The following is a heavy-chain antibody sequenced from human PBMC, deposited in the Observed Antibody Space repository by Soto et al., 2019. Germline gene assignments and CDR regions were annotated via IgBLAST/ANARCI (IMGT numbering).Heavy chain of an antibody. Sequence: QVQLVQSGAEVKKPGSSVKVSCKASGGTFSSYAISWVRQAPGQGLEWMGGIIPIFGTANYAQKFQGRVTITADESTSTAYMQLSSLRSEDTAVYYCARANSGLEWLQSPGLDYWGQGPLVTVSS. J-gene: IGHJ4*02. CDR3: ARANSGLEWLQSPGLDY. D-gene: IGHD5-12*01. CDR2: IIPIFGTA. CDR1: GGTFSSYA. V-gene: IGHV1-69*12.